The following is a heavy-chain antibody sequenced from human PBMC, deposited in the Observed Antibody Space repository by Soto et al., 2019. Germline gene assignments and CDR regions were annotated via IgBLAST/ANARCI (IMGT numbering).Heavy chain of an antibody. Sequence: GSLRLSCAASGFTFSSYSMNWVHQAPGKGLEWVSYISSSSSTIYYADSVKGRFTISRDNSKNTLYLQMNSLRAEDTAVYYCARMGSGYSFDYWGQGTLVTVSS. V-gene: IGHV3-48*01. D-gene: IGHD3-22*01. J-gene: IGHJ4*02. CDR3: ARMGSGYSFDY. CDR1: GFTFSSYS. CDR2: ISSSSSTI.